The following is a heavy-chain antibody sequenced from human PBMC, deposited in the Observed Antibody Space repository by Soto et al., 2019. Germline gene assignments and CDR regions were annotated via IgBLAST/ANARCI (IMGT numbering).Heavy chain of an antibody. V-gene: IGHV3-21*06. J-gene: IGHJ6*01. CDR2: ISGSGKDT. Sequence: GGSLRLSCATSGFTFSNYRMNWVREAPGKGLEWVASISGSGKDTFYRDSVKGRFTISRDNAESPLVQQMNSLTVDDTAVYHCARVHLVRTSSYYCGMEVWGPGTTVTVSS. CDR3: ARVHLVRTSSYYCGMEV. D-gene: IGHD6-6*01. CDR1: GFTFSNYR.